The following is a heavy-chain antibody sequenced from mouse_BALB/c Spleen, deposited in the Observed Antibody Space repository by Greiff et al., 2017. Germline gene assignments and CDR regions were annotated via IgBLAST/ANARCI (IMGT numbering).Heavy chain of an antibody. J-gene: IGHJ3*01. D-gene: IGHD1-1*02. CDR2: IWGGGST. V-gene: IGHV2-6-5*01. Sequence: VQGVESGPGLVAPSQSLSISCTASGFSLTDYGVSWIRQPPGKGLEWLGVIWGGGSTYYNSALKSRLSISKDNSKSQVFLKMNSLQTDDTAMYYCAKHADGSPWFAYWGQGTLVTVSA. CDR3: AKHADGSPWFAY. CDR1: GFSLTDYG.